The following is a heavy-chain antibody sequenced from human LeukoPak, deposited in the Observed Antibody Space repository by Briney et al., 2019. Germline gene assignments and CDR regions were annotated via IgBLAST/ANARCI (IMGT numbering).Heavy chain of an antibody. J-gene: IGHJ4*02. CDR1: GFTSSSYW. CDR2: INTDGSST. D-gene: IGHD1-26*01. Sequence: GGSLRLSCAASGFTSSSYWMHWVRQAPGKGLVWISRINTDGSSTSYADSVKGRFTNSRDNAKNTLYLQMNSLRAEDTAVYYCASSGSYRFDYWGQGTLVTVSS. V-gene: IGHV3-74*01. CDR3: ASSGSYRFDY.